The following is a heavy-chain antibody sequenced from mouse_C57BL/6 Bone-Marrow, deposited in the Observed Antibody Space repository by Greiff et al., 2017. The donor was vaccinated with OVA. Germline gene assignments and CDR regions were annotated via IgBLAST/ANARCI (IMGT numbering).Heavy chain of an antibody. D-gene: IGHD2-1*01. V-gene: IGHV5-17*01. J-gene: IGHJ3*01. CDR1: GFTFSDYG. Sequence: DVMLVESGGGLVKPGGSLKLSCAASGFTFSDYGMHWVRQAPEKGLEWVAYISSGSSTIYYADTVKGRFTIFRDNAKNTLFLQMTSLRSEDTAMYYCARPRYGNYLAWFAYWGQGTLVTVSA. CDR2: ISSGSSTI. CDR3: ARPRYGNYLAWFAY.